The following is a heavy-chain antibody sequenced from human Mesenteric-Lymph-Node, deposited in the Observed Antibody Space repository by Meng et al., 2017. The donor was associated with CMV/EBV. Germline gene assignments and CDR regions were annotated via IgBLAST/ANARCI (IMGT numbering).Heavy chain of an antibody. J-gene: IGHJ4*02. CDR3: AKARSRDYFDY. D-gene: IGHD1-14*01. Sequence: GESLKISCAASGFTFSSYWMTWVRQAPGKGLEWVANIKLDGTERYYVDSVKGRFTISGDNAKNSLYLQMNSLRAEDTAVYYCAKARSRDYFDYWGQGTLVTVSS. CDR1: GFTFSSYW. CDR2: IKLDGTER. V-gene: IGHV3-7*01.